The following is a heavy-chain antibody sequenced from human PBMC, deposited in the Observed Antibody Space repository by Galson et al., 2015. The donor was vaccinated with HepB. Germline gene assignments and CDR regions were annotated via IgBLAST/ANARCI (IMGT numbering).Heavy chain of an antibody. V-gene: IGHV3-33*06. CDR3: AKDASAAGIYYYYYYYMDV. D-gene: IGHD2-21*01. J-gene: IGHJ6*03. Sequence: SLRLSCAASGSDFGVHGMHWVRQAPGKGLEWVAVIWYDGSLQYYVDSVKGRFTISRDNSRNTLYLQMNSLRAEDTAVYYCAKDASAAGIYYYYYYYMDVWGKGTTVTVSS. CDR2: IWYDGSLQ. CDR1: GSDFGVHG.